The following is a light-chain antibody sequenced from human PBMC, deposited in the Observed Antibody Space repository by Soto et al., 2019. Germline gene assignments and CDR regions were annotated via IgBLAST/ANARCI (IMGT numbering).Light chain of an antibody. Sequence: DIVMTQSPLSLPVTPGEPASISCRSSQSLLHSNGYNYLDWYLQKPGQSPQLLIYLGSNRASGVPDRFGGSGSGTDFTLKISRVEAEDVGFYYCMQALQTPWTFGQGTKVEIK. CDR3: MQALQTPWT. V-gene: IGKV2-28*01. J-gene: IGKJ1*01. CDR2: LGS. CDR1: QSLLHSNGYNY.